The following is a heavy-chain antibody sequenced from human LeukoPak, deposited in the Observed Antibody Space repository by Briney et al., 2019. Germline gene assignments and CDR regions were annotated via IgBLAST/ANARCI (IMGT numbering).Heavy chain of an antibody. D-gene: IGHD3-22*01. CDR1: GFTFSSYS. Sequence: GGSLRLSCAASGFTFSSYSMNWVRQAPGKGLEWVSYISSSGSTIYYADSVKGRFTISRDNAKNSLYLQMNSLRAEDTAVYYCARDPRDYYDSSGSLYWGQGTLVTVSS. V-gene: IGHV3-48*01. CDR3: ARDPRDYYDSSGSLY. J-gene: IGHJ4*02. CDR2: ISSSGSTI.